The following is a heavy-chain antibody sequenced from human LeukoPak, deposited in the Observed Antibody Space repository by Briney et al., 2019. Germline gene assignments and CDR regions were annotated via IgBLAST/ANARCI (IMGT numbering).Heavy chain of an antibody. CDR3: ARVADYDSSGYYYVYYYYYMDV. D-gene: IGHD3-22*01. J-gene: IGHJ6*03. Sequence: GGSLRLSCAASGFTFSSYAMHWVRQAPGKGLEWVAVISYDGSNKYYADSVKGRFTISRDNSKNTLYLQMYSLRAEDTAVYYCARVADYDSSGYYYVYYYYYMDVWGKGTTVTASS. V-gene: IGHV3-30*04. CDR2: ISYDGSNK. CDR1: GFTFSSYA.